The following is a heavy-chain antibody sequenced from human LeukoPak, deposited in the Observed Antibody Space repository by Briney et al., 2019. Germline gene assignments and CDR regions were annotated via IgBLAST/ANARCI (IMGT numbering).Heavy chain of an antibody. D-gene: IGHD1-26*01. CDR2: IYFTGST. V-gene: IGHV4-59*08. Sequence: PSETLSLTCAVYGGSFSGYYWSWIRQPPGKGLEWIGYIYFTGSTNYNPSLQSRVTMSVDTSKNQFSLKLSSVTAAGTAVYYCARRELLDYWGQGTLVTVSS. CDR1: GGSFSGYY. J-gene: IGHJ4*02. CDR3: ARRELLDY.